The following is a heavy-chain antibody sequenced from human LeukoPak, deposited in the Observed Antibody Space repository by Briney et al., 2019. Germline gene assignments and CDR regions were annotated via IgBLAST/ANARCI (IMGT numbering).Heavy chain of an antibody. CDR1: CGTLRRYA. CDR2: IIPVLGIA. J-gene: IGHJ6*01. CDR3: VRELHRHYYGSGSYAHYYYGMDV. Sequence: SVKVSCKAPCGTLRRYAISWLRQAAGPGPGWMGRIIPVLGIANYALMLQGRVTITADISTRTEYMVLRSLRPGDPPVYYCVRELHRHYYGSGSYAHYYYGMDVGGQGTTVTVPS. V-gene: IGHV1-69*04. D-gene: IGHD3-10*01.